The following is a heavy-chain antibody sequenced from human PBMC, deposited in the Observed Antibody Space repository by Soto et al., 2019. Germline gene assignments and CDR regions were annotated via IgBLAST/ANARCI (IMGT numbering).Heavy chain of an antibody. J-gene: IGHJ4*02. CDR1: GFTFSSYG. Sequence: GGSLRLSCAASGFTFSSYGMHWVRQAPGKALEWVAVIWYDGSNKYYADSVKGRVTISRDNSKNTLYLQMNSLRAEDTAVYYCARRTIAVAGSFDYWGQGTLVTAPQ. CDR3: ARRTIAVAGSFDY. CDR2: IWYDGSNK. V-gene: IGHV3-33*01. D-gene: IGHD6-19*01.